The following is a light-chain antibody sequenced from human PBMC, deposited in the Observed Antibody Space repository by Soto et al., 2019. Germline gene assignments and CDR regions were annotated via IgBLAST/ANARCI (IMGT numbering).Light chain of an antibody. V-gene: IGLV5-45*03. CDR1: SGINVGTYR. CDR2: YKSDSDK. CDR3: MIWHSNTVV. Sequence: QTVVTQPSSLSASPGASASLTCTLRSGINVGTYRIYWYQQKPGSPPQFLLRYKSDSDKQLGSGVPSRFSGSKDASANTGILLISGLQSEDEADYYCMIWHSNTVVFGGGTKLTVL. J-gene: IGLJ2*01.